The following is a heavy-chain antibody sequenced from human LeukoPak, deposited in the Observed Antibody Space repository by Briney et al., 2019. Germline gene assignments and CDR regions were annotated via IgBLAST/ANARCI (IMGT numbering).Heavy chain of an antibody. J-gene: IGHJ4*02. CDR2: IYYSGST. V-gene: IGHV4-31*03. CDR1: GGSISSGGYY. D-gene: IGHD6-13*01. Sequence: SETLSLTCTVSGGSISSGGYYWSWIRQHPGKGLEWIGYIYYSGSTYYNPSLKSRVTISVDTSKNQFSLKLSSVTAADTAVYYCARAIAAAGNYFDYWGQGTLDTVSS. CDR3: ARAIAAAGNYFDY.